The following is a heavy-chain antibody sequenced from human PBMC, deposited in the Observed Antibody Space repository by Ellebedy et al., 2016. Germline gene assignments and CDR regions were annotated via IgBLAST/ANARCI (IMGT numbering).Heavy chain of an antibody. CDR1: GYTFTSYY. CDR2: INPSGGST. J-gene: IGHJ6*02. D-gene: IGHD2-8*01. V-gene: IGHV1-46*01. CDR3: ARALMDYYYGMDV. Sequence: ASVKVSCKASGYTFTSYYMHWVRQAPGQGLEWMGIINPSGGSTSYAQKLQGRVTMTTDTSTSTAYMELRSLRSDDTAVYYCARALMDYYYGMDVWGQGTTVTVSS.